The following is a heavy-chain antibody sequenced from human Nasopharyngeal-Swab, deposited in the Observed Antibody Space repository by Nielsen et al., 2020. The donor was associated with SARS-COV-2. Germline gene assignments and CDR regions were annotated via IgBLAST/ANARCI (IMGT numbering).Heavy chain of an antibody. CDR3: VKAGLGFRIAAAETGIAVAGTVGGYGMDV. V-gene: IGHV3-30*18. Sequence: GGSLRLSCAASGFTFSSYGMHWVRQAPGKGLEWVAVISYDGSNKYYADSVKGRFTISRDNSKNTLYLQMSSLRAEDTAVYYCVKAGLGFRIAAAETGIAVAGTVGGYGMDVWGQGTTVTVSS. D-gene: IGHD6-19*01. CDR1: GFTFSSYG. J-gene: IGHJ6*02. CDR2: ISYDGSNK.